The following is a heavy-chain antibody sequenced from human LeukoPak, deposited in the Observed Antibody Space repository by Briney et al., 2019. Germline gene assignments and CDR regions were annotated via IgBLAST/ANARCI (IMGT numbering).Heavy chain of an antibody. Sequence: SETLSLTRTVSGYSISSGYYWGWIRQPPGKGLEWIGSIYHSGSTNYNPSLKSRVTISVDMSKNEFSLKLRSVTAADTAVYYCARSRYYSSGSYYKTRNNYYYMDVWGKGTTVTISS. V-gene: IGHV4-38-2*02. J-gene: IGHJ6*03. CDR1: GYSISSGYY. D-gene: IGHD3-10*01. CDR2: IYHSGST. CDR3: ARSRYYSSGSYYKTRNNYYYMDV.